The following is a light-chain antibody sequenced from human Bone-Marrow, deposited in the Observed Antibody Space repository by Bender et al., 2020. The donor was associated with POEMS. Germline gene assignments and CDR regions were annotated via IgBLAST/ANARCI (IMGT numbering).Light chain of an antibody. CDR1: SSNIGTNP. J-gene: IGLJ1*01. CDR2: INN. Sequence: QSVLTQPPSASGTPGQRVTISCSGSSSNIGTNPVNWYQQLPGTAPKLLIYINNQRPSGVPDRFSGSKSGNTASLTVSGLQPEDEADYYCSSYAGSHFVFGTGTKVTVL. V-gene: IGLV1-44*01. CDR3: SSYAGSHFV.